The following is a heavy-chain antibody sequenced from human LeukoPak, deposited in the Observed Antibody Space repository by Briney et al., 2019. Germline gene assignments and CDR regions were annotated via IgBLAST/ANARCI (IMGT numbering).Heavy chain of an antibody. V-gene: IGHV1-2*02. CDR2: INPNSGGT. Sequence: ASVKVSCKASGYTFTGYYMHWVRQAPGQGLEWMGWINPNSGGTNYAQKFQGRVTMTRDTSDRTAYMELSRLRSGDTGVYCCARDAGGMAPFDYWGQGTLVTVSS. CDR3: ARDAGGMAPFDY. CDR1: GYTFTGYY. J-gene: IGHJ4*02. D-gene: IGHD5-24*01.